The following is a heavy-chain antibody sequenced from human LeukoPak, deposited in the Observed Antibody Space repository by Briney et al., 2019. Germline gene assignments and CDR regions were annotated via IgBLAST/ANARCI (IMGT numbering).Heavy chain of an antibody. CDR2: MNPNSGNT. CDR3: ARGPGKSSSWDYYYYYMDV. D-gene: IGHD6-13*01. V-gene: IGHV1-8*01. J-gene: IGHJ6*03. Sequence: GASVKVSCKASGYTFTSYDINWVRQATGQGLEWTGWMNPNSGNTGYAQKFQGRVTMTRNTSISTAYMELSSLRSEDTAVYYCARGPGKSSSWDYYYYYMDVWGKGTTVTVSS. CDR1: GYTFTSYD.